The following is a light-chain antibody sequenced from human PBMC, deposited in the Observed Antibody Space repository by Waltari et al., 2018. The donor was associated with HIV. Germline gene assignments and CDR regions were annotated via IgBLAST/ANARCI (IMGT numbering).Light chain of an antibody. CDR1: QSVSSSY. Sequence: EIVLTQSPGTMSLSPGERATLSCRASQSVSSSYLAWYQQKPGQAPRLLIYGASSRATAIPDRVSGSGSGTDFTLTISRLEPEDFAVYYGQQYGSSPQTFGQGTKVEIK. V-gene: IGKV3-20*01. CDR2: GAS. CDR3: QQYGSSPQT. J-gene: IGKJ1*01.